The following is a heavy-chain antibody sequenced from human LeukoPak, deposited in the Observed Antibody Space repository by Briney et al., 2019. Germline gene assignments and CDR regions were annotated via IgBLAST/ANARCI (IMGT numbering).Heavy chain of an antibody. Sequence: ASVKVSCKASGYTFTGYYMHWVRQAPGQGLEWMGWINPNNGGTNYAQKFQGRVTMTRDTSISTAYMELSRLRSDDTAVYYCARGRSSEDAFDIWGQGTMVTVSS. J-gene: IGHJ3*02. CDR1: GYTFTGYY. D-gene: IGHD3-22*01. CDR2: INPNNGGT. CDR3: ARGRSSEDAFDI. V-gene: IGHV1-2*02.